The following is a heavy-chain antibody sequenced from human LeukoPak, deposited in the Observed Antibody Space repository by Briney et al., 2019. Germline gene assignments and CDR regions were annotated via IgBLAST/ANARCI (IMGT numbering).Heavy chain of an antibody. CDR3: ATQNFDY. CDR2: IRSGGDT. J-gene: IGHJ4*02. CDR1: GLTLSSYA. Sequence: GGSLRLSCVASGLTLSSYAMSWVRQAPGKGLEWVSAIRSGGDTFYADSVKGRFTISRDDSGNTLYLQMNSLTAGDTAIYYCATQNFDYWGPGTLLTVSS. V-gene: IGHV3-23*01.